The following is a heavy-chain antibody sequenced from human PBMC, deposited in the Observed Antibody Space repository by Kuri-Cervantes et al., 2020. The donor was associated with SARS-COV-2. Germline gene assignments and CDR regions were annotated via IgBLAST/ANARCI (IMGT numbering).Heavy chain of an antibody. CDR3: ARVPSIDDYVWFDP. CDR2: VHTSGST. Sequence: SETLSLTCTVSGGSISGYYWNWIRQPAGKGLEWIGRVHTSGSTYYNPSLKSRVTISVDTSKNQFSLKLSSVTAADTAVYYCARVPSIDDYVWFDPWGQGTLVTVSS. D-gene: IGHD5-24*01. V-gene: IGHV4-4*07. CDR1: GGSISGYY. J-gene: IGHJ5*02.